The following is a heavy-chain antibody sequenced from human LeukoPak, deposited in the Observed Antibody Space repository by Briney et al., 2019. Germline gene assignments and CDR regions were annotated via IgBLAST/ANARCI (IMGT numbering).Heavy chain of an antibody. V-gene: IGHV3-11*01. Sequence: GSLRLSCAASGFTFSDYYMSWIRQAPGKGLEWVSYISSSGSTIYYADSVKGRFTISRDNAKNSLYLQMNSLRAEDTAVYYCARPGSYYRPDAFDIWGQGTMVTVSS. J-gene: IGHJ3*02. CDR3: ARPGSYYRPDAFDI. CDR1: GFTFSDYY. CDR2: ISSSGSTI. D-gene: IGHD1-26*01.